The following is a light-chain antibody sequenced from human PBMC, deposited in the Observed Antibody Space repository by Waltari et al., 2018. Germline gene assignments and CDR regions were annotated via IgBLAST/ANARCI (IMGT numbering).Light chain of an antibody. V-gene: IGKV2-30*01. CDR2: KVS. J-gene: IGKJ3*01. CDR3: MQGTHWPPVT. CDR1: QILEYIDGNIC. Sequence: DVVLTQSPLSLPVTFVPSASISCRSSQILEYIDGNICLNLFQQRPGKSPRRLIYKVSHRDSGVPGRFSGSGSGTEFTLTINIVEADDVAIYYCMQGTHWPPVTFGHGTKVVI.